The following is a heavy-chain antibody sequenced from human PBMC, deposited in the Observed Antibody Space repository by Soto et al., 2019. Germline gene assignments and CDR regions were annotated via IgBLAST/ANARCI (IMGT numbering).Heavy chain of an antibody. V-gene: IGHV1-18*01. Sequence: GASVKVSCKASGYTFTSYGISWVRQAPGQGLEWMGWISAYNGNTNYAQKLQGRVTMTTDTSTSTAYMELRSLRSDDTAVYYCARDFPSLVTPRHYYYYYGMDVWGQGTTVTVSS. CDR1: GYTFTSYG. CDR3: ARDFPSLVTPRHYYYYYGMDV. J-gene: IGHJ6*02. D-gene: IGHD4-4*01. CDR2: ISAYNGNT.